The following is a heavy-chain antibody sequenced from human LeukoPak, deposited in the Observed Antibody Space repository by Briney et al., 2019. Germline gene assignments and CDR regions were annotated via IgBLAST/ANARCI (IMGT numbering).Heavy chain of an antibody. D-gene: IGHD3-3*01. CDR2: IKPDGSEK. V-gene: IGHV3-7*04. Sequence: PGGSLRLSCAASGFTFSSYWMSWVRQAPGKGLEWVADIKPDGSEKAYVDFVKGRFTMSRDNAKNSLYLQMNSLRDEDTAVYYCVRATRVADYWGQGTLVTASS. J-gene: IGHJ4*02. CDR3: VRATRVADY. CDR1: GFTFSSYW.